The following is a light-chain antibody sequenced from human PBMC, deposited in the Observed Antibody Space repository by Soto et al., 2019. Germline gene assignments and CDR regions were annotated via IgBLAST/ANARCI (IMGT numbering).Light chain of an antibody. CDR1: ETIRGL. Sequence: EIVLKQSPATLSLSRGERAILSCRASETIRGLLAWYQPRPGQPPRIIIYDTSNRATGIPARFIGSWSGTDCTLTISGLEPADLRVYYCQQRHNWPITFFQGTRLEI. CDR2: DTS. J-gene: IGKJ5*01. V-gene: IGKV3-11*01. CDR3: QQRHNWPIT.